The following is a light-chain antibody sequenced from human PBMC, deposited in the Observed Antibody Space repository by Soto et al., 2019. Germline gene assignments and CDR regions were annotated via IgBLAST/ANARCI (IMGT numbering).Light chain of an antibody. J-gene: IGLJ3*02. Sequence: QSVLTQPPSASVTPGQRVTISCSGSTSNIGNNYVFWYQQLPETAPKLLIYRNDQRPSGVPDRFSGSKSGTSASLTINGLRSEDEADYYCAAWDDIVSGWVFGGGTKLTVL. CDR2: RND. CDR3: AAWDDIVSGWV. V-gene: IGLV1-47*01. CDR1: TSNIGNNY.